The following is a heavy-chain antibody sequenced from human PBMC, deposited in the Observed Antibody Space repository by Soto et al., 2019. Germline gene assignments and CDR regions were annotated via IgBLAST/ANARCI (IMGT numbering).Heavy chain of an antibody. CDR2: IYYSGST. CDR3: ARHARYCSGGSCYPYYFDY. V-gene: IGHV4-39*01. J-gene: IGHJ4*02. D-gene: IGHD2-15*01. Sequence: QLQLQESGPGLVKPSETLSLICTVSGGSISSSSYYWGWIRQPPGKGLEWIGSIYYSGSTYYNPSLKSRVTISVDTSKNQFSLKLSSVTAADTAVYYCARHARYCSGGSCYPYYFDYWGQGTLVTVSS. CDR1: GGSISSSSYY.